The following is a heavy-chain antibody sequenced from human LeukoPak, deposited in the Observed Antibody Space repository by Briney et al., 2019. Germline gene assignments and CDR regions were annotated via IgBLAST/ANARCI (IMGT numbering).Heavy chain of an antibody. D-gene: IGHD3-3*02. CDR3: ATPIFGVVSTDY. Sequence: PSETLSLTCTVSGGSISSSSYYWGWIRQPPGKGLEWIGSIYYSGSTYYNPSLKSRVTISVDTSKNQFSLKLSSVTAADTAVYYCATPIFGVVSTDYWGQGTLVTVSS. V-gene: IGHV4-39*01. CDR2: IYYSGST. J-gene: IGHJ4*02. CDR1: GGSISSSSYY.